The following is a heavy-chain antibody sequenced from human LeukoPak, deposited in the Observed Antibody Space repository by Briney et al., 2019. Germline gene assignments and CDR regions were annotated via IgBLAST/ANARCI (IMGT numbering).Heavy chain of an antibody. CDR2: ITNKAFGGTA. D-gene: IGHD5-18*01. CDR3: TREEYGYGSNFFDY. CDR1: GFNFGDYA. V-gene: IGHV3-49*03. Sequence: GGSLRLSCTTSGFNFGDYAMSWFRQAPEKGLEGVGFITNKAFGGTAEYAASVKGRFTISRDDSRSTAYLQMDNVRPEDTGIYYCTREEYGYGSNFFDYWGQGTLVTVST. J-gene: IGHJ4*02.